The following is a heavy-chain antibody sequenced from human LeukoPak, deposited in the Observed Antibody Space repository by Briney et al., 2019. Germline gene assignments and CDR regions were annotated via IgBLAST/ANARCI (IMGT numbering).Heavy chain of an antibody. CDR2: ISGSGGST. Sequence: GGSLRLSCAASGFTFSSYAMSWVRQAPGKGLEWVSAISGSGGSTYYADSVKGRFTISRDNSKNTLYLQMNGLRAEDTAVYYCAKDSLVGATPFIFDYWGQGTLVTVSS. D-gene: IGHD1-26*01. V-gene: IGHV3-23*01. CDR1: GFTFSSYA. CDR3: AKDSLVGATPFIFDY. J-gene: IGHJ4*02.